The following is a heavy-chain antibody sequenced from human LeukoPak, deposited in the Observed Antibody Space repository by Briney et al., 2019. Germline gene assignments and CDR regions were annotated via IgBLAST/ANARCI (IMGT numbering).Heavy chain of an antibody. Sequence: GGSLRLSCAASGFTFSSYSMNWVRQAPGKGLEWVSYISSSSSTIYYADSVKGRFTISRDNAKNSLYLQMNSLRAEDTAVYYCARDQDYYYDSSGYRYWGQGTLVTVSS. J-gene: IGHJ4*02. CDR3: ARDQDYYYDSSGYRY. D-gene: IGHD3-22*01. CDR2: ISSSSSTI. V-gene: IGHV3-48*01. CDR1: GFTFSSYS.